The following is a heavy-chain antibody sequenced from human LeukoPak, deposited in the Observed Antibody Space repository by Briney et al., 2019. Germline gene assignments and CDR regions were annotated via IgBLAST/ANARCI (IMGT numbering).Heavy chain of an antibody. D-gene: IGHD2-2*01. CDR1: GYTFTAYY. Sequence: GASVKVSCKAAGYTFTAYYIHWVRQAPGQGLEWMGRINPNSGGTDYAQNFQGRVTLTRDTSITTAYMELSRLRSDDTAVYYCAKARGLYCSSISCYDCDVWGKGTTVTVSS. CDR3: AKARGLYCSSISCYDCDV. V-gene: IGHV1-2*06. J-gene: IGHJ6*04. CDR2: INPNSGGT.